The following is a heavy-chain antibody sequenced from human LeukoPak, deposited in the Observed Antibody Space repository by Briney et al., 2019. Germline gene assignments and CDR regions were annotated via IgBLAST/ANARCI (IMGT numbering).Heavy chain of an antibody. J-gene: IGHJ3*02. CDR2: ISWDSGRI. V-gene: IGHV3-9*01. D-gene: IGHD4-17*01. CDR1: GFIFNDYV. Sequence: GGSLRLSCAASGFIFNDYVMHWVRQPPGRGLEWVSGISWDSGRIAYADSVKGRFTISRDNAKNFLYLQMNSLRAEDTAVYYCAREGDYGEAFDIWGQGTMVTVSS. CDR3: AREGDYGEAFDI.